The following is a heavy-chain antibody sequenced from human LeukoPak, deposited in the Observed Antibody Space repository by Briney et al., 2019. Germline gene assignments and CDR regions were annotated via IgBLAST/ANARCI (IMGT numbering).Heavy chain of an antibody. Sequence: PSETLSLICTVSGGSISSYYWSWIRQPPGKGLEWIGYIYYSGSTNYNPSLKSRVTISVDTSKNQFSLKLSSVTAADTAVYYCARAPLYYDFWSGFKGSYYFDYWGQGTLVTVSS. CDR1: GGSISSYY. CDR3: ARAPLYYDFWSGFKGSYYFDY. CDR2: IYYSGST. V-gene: IGHV4-59*01. D-gene: IGHD3-3*01. J-gene: IGHJ4*02.